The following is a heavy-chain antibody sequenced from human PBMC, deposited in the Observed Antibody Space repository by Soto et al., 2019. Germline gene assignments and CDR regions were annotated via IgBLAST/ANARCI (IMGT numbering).Heavy chain of an antibody. Sequence: VPVKVSCKGSGYTFTSYDINWLRQNTGQGLEWMGWMNPNSGNTGYAQKFQGRVTMTRNTSISTAYMELSSLRSEDTAVYYCARGTWSGVVVVAATFDYWGQGTLVTVSS. CDR1: GYTFTSYD. D-gene: IGHD2-15*01. CDR3: ARGTWSGVVVVAATFDY. J-gene: IGHJ4*02. CDR2: MNPNSGNT. V-gene: IGHV1-8*01.